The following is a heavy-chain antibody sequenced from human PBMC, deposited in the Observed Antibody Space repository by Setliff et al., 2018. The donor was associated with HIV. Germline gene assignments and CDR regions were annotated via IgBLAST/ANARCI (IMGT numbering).Heavy chain of an antibody. CDR2: IYYNGHT. CDR1: GGSITSSNSY. CDR3: ARLRITMIMMLNYFDY. V-gene: IGHV4-39*01. J-gene: IGHJ4*02. Sequence: PSETLSLTCTVSGGSITSSNSYWGWIRQSPGKGLEWIGSIYYNGHTSYNPSLQSRVTISVDRSQNQFSLRLRSVTATDTAVYYCARLRITMIMMLNYFDYWGQGTLVTVSS. D-gene: IGHD3-22*01.